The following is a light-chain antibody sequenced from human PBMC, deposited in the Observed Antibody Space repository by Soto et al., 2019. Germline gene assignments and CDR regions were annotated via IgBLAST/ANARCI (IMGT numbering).Light chain of an antibody. J-gene: IGKJ3*01. CDR2: DAS. Sequence: DIQMTQSPSSLSASVGDRVTITCPASQYISNYLNWYQQKPGKAPKLLIYDASNLETGVPSRFSGSGSRTDFTFTISSLQPEDIATYYCQQYDNLPFTFGPGTKVDIK. CDR1: QYISNY. V-gene: IGKV1-33*01. CDR3: QQYDNLPFT.